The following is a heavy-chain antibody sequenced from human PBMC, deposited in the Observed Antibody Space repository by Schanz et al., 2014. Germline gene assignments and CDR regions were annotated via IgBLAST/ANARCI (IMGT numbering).Heavy chain of an antibody. CDR1: EFTFSTDA. CDR3: AKYRGYYRVSGSYRELEY. CDR2: ISASGGDT. J-gene: IGHJ4*02. D-gene: IGHD3-10*01. Sequence: DVHLLESGGGLVQPGGSLRLSCAASEFTFSTDAMSWVRQAPGKGLEWLSVISASGGDTYYADSVKGRFTISRDNSKNTLYLQMNSLRPEDTAVYYCAKYRGYYRVSGSYRELEYWVQGTLVTVSS. V-gene: IGHV3-23*01.